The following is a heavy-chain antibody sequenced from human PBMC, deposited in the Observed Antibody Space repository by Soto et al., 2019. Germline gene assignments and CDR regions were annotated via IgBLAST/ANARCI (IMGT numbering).Heavy chain of an antibody. J-gene: IGHJ4*02. Sequence: QLQLQESGSGLVKPSQTLSLTCAVSGGSISSGGYSWSWIRQPPGKGLEWIGYFYHSGSTYYNPALKNRVXKXACXSKNQSSRTLSSVTAADTAVYYWASSRVSPVPLDYWGQGTLVTVSS. D-gene: IGHD6-6*01. CDR3: ASSRVSPVPLDY. V-gene: IGHV4-30-2*01. CDR2: FYHSGST. CDR1: GGSISSGGYS.